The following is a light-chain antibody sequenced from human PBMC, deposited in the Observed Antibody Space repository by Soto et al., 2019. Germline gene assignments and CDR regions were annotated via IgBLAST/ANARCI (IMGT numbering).Light chain of an antibody. CDR1: SSNIGAGYD. CDR3: QSYDISLSGWV. CDR2: GNS. Sequence: QSVLTQPPSVSGAPGQRVTISCTGSSSNIGAGYDVHWYQQLPGTAPKLLIYGNSNRPSGVPDRFSGSKSGTSASLAITGLHAEDEADYYCQSYDISLSGWVFGGGTQLTVL. V-gene: IGLV1-40*01. J-gene: IGLJ3*02.